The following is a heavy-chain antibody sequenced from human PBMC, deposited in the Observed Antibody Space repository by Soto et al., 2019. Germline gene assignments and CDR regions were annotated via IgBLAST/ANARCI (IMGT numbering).Heavy chain of an antibody. CDR1: GHSLSSGGYY. CDR3: ARDWGSSGWPN. D-gene: IGHD6-19*01. CDR2: IYFTGST. V-gene: IGHV4-31*03. J-gene: IGHJ4*02. Sequence: SETLSLTCTVSGHSLSSGGYYWSWIRQHPGKGLEWVGYIYFTGSTLYNPSLKSRLAMSLDTSKNQFSLRLTSVTAADTAVYFCARDWGSSGWPNWGQGTLVTVS.